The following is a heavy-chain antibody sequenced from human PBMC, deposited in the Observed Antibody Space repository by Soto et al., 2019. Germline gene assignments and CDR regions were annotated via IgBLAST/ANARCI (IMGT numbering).Heavy chain of an antibody. D-gene: IGHD1-26*01. J-gene: IGHJ5*02. CDR2: VYHSGST. CDR1: GGSISSSSYY. Sequence: PSETLSLTCTVSGGSISSSSYYWGWIRQPPGKGLEWIGEVYHSGSTNYNPSLKSRVTISVDKSNNQFSLKLSSVTAADTAVYYCARRSVKTLIVDVYWFDPWGQGTLVTVSS. CDR3: ARRSVKTLIVDVYWFDP. V-gene: IGHV4-39*07.